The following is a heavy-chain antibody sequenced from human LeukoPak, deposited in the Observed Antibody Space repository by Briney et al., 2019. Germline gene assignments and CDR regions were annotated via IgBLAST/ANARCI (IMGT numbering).Heavy chain of an antibody. CDR3: ARLGTTVTTDY. J-gene: IGHJ4*02. V-gene: IGHV4-39*01. D-gene: IGHD4-17*01. CDR2: IYYSGST. Sequence: SETLSLTCTVSGGSLSSNSYFWGWIRQPPGKGLDWIGIIYYSGSTYYNPSLKSRVTISVDTSKNQFSLKLSSVTAADTAVYYCARLGTTVTTDYWGQGTLVTVSS. CDR1: GGSLSSNSYF.